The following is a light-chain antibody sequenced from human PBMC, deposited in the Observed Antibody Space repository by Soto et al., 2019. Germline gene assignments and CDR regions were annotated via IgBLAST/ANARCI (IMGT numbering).Light chain of an antibody. CDR3: QQYGSSRWT. V-gene: IGKV3-20*01. J-gene: IGKJ1*01. CDR2: GAS. Sequence: ENVLTQSPGTLSFSPVERATLSFSASQSVSSNYLAWYQQKPGQAPRLLVYGASSRATGIPDRFSGSGSGTDFTLTISRLEPEDFAVYYCQQYGSSRWTFGQGTKVDIK. CDR1: QSVSSNY.